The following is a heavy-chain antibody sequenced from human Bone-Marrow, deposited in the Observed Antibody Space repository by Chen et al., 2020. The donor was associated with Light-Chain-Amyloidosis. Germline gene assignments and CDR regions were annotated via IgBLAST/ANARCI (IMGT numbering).Heavy chain of an antibody. Sequence: EVQLEQSGPEVNKPGGSLKNSCKGCGYTFPNYWIGLVRQMPGKGLEWMGVIYPDDSDARYSPSFEGQVTISAEKSITTAYLQWRSLKASDTAMYYCARRRDGYNFDYWGQGTLVTVSS. CDR2: IYPDDSDA. CDR1: GYTFPNYW. J-gene: IGHJ4*02. CDR3: ARRRDGYNFDY. D-gene: IGHD5-12*01. V-gene: IGHV5-51*01.